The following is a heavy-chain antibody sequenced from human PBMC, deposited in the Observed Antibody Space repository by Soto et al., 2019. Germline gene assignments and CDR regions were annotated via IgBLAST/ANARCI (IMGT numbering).Heavy chain of an antibody. CDR3: AKDRVQNDSSGYYSILTDS. D-gene: IGHD3-22*01. J-gene: IGHJ4*02. Sequence: RGSLRLSCAASGFTFSKYAMTWARQAPGKGLEWVSAISSNGAGTYYVDSVKGRFTVSRDNSKNTLYLQMHSLRAEDTAVYYCAKDRVQNDSSGYYSILTDSWGKGTVVTVSS. CDR2: ISSNGAGT. CDR1: GFTFSKYA. V-gene: IGHV3-23*01.